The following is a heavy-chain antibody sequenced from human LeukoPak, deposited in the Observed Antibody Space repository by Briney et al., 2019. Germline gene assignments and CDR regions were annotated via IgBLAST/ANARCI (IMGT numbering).Heavy chain of an antibody. CDR3: ARRSRVQAAGTEIIDY. V-gene: IGHV4-4*09. D-gene: IGHD6-13*01. CDR1: GGSISSYY. J-gene: IGHJ4*02. Sequence: SGTPSLTCTVSGGSISSYYWSCIRQPPGKGLEWIGFISTTGSTNYNPSLNSRVTISVDTPKTQLSLKRTSLSAADTAVYYWARRSRVQAAGTEIIDYWGQGTLVTVSS. CDR2: ISTTGST.